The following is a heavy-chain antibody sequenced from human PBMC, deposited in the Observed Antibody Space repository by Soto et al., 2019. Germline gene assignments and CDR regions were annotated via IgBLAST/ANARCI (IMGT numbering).Heavy chain of an antibody. V-gene: IGHV3-64D*06. Sequence: GGSLRLSCSTSGFTFSVYKMHWVRQAPGKGLEYVSGISNQGDTTYYADSVKGRFTISRDNSKNTLYFQMSSLRPEDTAVYYRAAAKLLPFEYWGQGTQVTVSS. CDR2: ISNQGDTT. CDR1: GFTFSVYK. CDR3: AAAKLLPFEY. D-gene: IGHD2-15*01. J-gene: IGHJ4*02.